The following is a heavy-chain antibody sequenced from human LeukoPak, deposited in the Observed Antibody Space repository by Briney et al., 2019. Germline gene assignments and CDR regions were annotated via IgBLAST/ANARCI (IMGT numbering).Heavy chain of an antibody. D-gene: IGHD3-10*01. CDR2: ITNSLNT. J-gene: IGHJ3*02. Sequence: GGSLRLSCSASGFNFKTYAMSWVRQAPGKGLEWVSGITNSLNTYYLGSVKGRFTISRDNSKNMLYLQMNSLSAEDTAVYFCTKETGDSDAFDIWGQGTMVTVSS. CDR1: GFNFKTYA. V-gene: IGHV3-23*01. CDR3: TKETGDSDAFDI.